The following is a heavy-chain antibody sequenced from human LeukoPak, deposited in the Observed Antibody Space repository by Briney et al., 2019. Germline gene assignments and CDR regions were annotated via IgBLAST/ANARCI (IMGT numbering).Heavy chain of an antibody. J-gene: IGHJ4*02. CDR1: GYSFTGSY. Sequence: ASVKVSCKASGYSFTGSYIHWVRQAPGQGLEWMGWINPNSGGTNSAQKFQGRVTMTRDTSISTAYMELSRLRSDDTAVYYCARAPLFDYWGQGTLVTVSS. CDR3: ARAPLFDY. CDR2: INPNSGGT. V-gene: IGHV1-2*02.